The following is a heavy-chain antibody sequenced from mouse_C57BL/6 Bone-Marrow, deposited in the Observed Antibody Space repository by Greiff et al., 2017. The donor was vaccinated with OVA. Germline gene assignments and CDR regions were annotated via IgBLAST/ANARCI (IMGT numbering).Heavy chain of an antibody. V-gene: IGHV1-47*01. Sequence: VQLQQSGAELVKPGASVKMSCKASGYTFTTYPIEWMKQNHGQSLEWIGNFHPYNDDTKYNEKFKGKATLTVEKSSSTVYLELSRLTSDDSAVYYCAIRYYGSSHWYFDVWGTGTTVTVSS. CDR3: AIRYYGSSHWYFDV. CDR1: GYTFTTYP. J-gene: IGHJ1*03. D-gene: IGHD1-1*01. CDR2: FHPYNDDT.